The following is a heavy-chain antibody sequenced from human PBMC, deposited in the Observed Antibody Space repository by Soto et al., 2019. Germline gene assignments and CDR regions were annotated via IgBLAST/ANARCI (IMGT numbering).Heavy chain of an antibody. CDR3: AKDRQYPRDYFHY. CDR1: GFTVTSNG. J-gene: IGHJ4*01. V-gene: IGHV3-23*01. CDR2: ISPNGQGI. Sequence: GGSLRLSCGVSGFTVTSNGVSWVRQAPGKGLEWVSAISPNGQGIWYADSVKGRFTISRDISGNTVFLQMDSLRAEDTAVYYCAKDRQYPRDYFHYCGHVTLLTVSP. D-gene: IGHD4-4*01.